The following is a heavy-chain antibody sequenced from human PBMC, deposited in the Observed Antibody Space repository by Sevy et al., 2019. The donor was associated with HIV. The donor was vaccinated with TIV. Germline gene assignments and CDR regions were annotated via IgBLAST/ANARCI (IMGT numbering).Heavy chain of an antibody. V-gene: IGHV3-23*01. CDR3: AKDLMCKPYYDSSGYYFPCAFDI. Sequence: GGSLRLSCAASGFTFSSYAMSWVRQAPGKGLEWVSAISGSGGSTYYADSVKGRFTISRDNSKNTLYLQMNSLRAEDTVVYYCAKDLMCKPYYDSSGYYFPCAFDIWGQGTMVTVSS. CDR1: GFTFSSYA. D-gene: IGHD3-22*01. J-gene: IGHJ3*02. CDR2: ISGSGGST.